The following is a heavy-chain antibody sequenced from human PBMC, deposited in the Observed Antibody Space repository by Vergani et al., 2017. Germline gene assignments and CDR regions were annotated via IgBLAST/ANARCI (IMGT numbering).Heavy chain of an antibody. V-gene: IGHV4-61*02. CDR2: IYTSGST. CDR1: VGSISSGSYY. Sequence: QVQLQESGPGLVKPSQTLSLTCTVSVGSISSGSYYWSWIRQPAGKGLEWIGRIYTSGSTNYNPSLKSRVTISVDTSKNQLSLKLSSVTAADTAMYYCAGESDLGDSYVIDYWSQGTLVTVSS. D-gene: IGHD5-18*01. CDR3: AGESDLGDSYVIDY. J-gene: IGHJ4*02.